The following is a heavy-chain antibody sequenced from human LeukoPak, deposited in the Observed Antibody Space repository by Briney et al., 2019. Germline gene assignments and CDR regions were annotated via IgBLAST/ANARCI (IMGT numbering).Heavy chain of an antibody. CDR3: ARVLTVRSGGYDAFDI. J-gene: IGHJ3*02. V-gene: IGHV3-13*01. CDR2: IDTAGDT. CDR1: GFTFSTYD. D-gene: IGHD6-25*01. Sequence: GGSLRLSCAASGFTFSTYDMHWVRQATGKGLEWVSAIDTAGDTYYPGSVKGRFTISRENAKNSLYLHMNSLRVGDTAVYYCARVLTVRSGGYDAFDIWGQGTMVTVSS.